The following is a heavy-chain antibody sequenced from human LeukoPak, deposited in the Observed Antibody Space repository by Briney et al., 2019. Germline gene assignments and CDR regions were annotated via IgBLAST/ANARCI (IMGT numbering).Heavy chain of an antibody. D-gene: IGHD5-18*01. CDR2: ISGSGGST. V-gene: IGHV3-23*01. Sequence: GGSLRLSCAASGFTFSSYAMSWVRQAPGKGLEWVSGISGSGGSTYYADSVKGRFIISRDNSKNTLYLQMNSLRAEDTAVYYCAKGGLGYSYGLIDYWGQGTLVSVSS. J-gene: IGHJ4*02. CDR3: AKGGLGYSYGLIDY. CDR1: GFTFSSYA.